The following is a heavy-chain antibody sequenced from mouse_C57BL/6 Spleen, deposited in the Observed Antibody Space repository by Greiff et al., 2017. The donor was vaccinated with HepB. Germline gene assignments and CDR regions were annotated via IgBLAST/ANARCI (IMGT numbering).Heavy chain of an antibody. CDR3: ATRKGLDY. Sequence: EVQLQQSGPELVKPGASVKISCKASGYTFTDYYMNWVKQSHGKSLEWIGDINPNNGGTSYNQKFKGKATLTVDKSSSTAYMELRSLTSEDSAVSYCATRKGLDYWGQGTTLTVSS. CDR2: INPNNGGT. V-gene: IGHV1-26*01. J-gene: IGHJ2*01. CDR1: GYTFTDYY. D-gene: IGHD3-3*01.